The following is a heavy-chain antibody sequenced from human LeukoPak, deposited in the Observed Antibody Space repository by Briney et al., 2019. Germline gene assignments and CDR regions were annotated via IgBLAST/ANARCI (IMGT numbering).Heavy chain of an antibody. Sequence: GGSLRLSCAASGFTFSSYAMHWVRQAPGKGLEWVAVISYDGSNKYYADSGKGRFTISRDNSKNTLYLQMNSLRAEDTAVYYCARDSGGYSYGYDYFDYWGQGTLVTVSS. CDR1: GFTFSSYA. V-gene: IGHV3-30*04. CDR2: ISYDGSNK. J-gene: IGHJ4*02. D-gene: IGHD5-18*01. CDR3: ARDSGGYSYGYDYFDY.